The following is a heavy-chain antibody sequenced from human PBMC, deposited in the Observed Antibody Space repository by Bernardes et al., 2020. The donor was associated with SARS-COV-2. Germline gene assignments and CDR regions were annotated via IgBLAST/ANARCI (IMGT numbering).Heavy chain of an antibody. CDR2: IHHSGSVFDSGRT. CDR1: GGSTRSVGYY. CDR3: ARYSPSARRGATTQFDY. Sequence: SETLSRTCTLSGGSTRSVGYYWAWIRQPPGGRLEWIGSIHHSGSVFDSGRTFYNPSLQSRVTISEDTSKNQFSLKLSSVTAADTAVYYCARYSPSARRGATTQFDYWGQGTLVTVSS. D-gene: IGHD1-1*01. J-gene: IGHJ4*02. V-gene: IGHV4-39*01.